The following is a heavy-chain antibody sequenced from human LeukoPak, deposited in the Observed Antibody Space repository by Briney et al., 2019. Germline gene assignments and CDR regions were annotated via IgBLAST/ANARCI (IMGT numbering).Heavy chain of an antibody. D-gene: IGHD6-19*01. CDR2: IYHSGST. CDR1: GYSISSNYH. V-gene: IGHV4-38-2*02. Sequence: PSETLSLTCTVSGYSISSNYHWGWIRQPPGKGLEWIATIYHSGSTYYNPSLKSRVTISVDTSKNQFSLKMRSVTAADTAVYYCARARAVAGTPPDYWGQGTLVTVSS. CDR3: ARARAVAGTPPDY. J-gene: IGHJ4*02.